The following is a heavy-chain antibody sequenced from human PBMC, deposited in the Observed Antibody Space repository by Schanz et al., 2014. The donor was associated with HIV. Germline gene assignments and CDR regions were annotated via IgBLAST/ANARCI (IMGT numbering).Heavy chain of an antibody. CDR1: GFTFRSYA. D-gene: IGHD4-17*01. V-gene: IGHV3-9*01. Sequence: VQLVESGGGVVQPGRSLRLSCAASGFTFRSYAMHWVRQAPGKGLEWVSCISWNSGSIGYADSVKGRFTISRDNAKNSLYLQMNSLRAEDTALYYCACECDYGGNSCFDYWGQGTLVTVSS. CDR2: ISWNSGSI. J-gene: IGHJ4*02. CDR3: ACECDYGGNSCFDY.